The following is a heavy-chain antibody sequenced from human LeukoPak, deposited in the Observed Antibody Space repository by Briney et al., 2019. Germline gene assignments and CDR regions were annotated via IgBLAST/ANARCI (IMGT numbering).Heavy chain of an antibody. CDR2: FYSSGTT. Sequence: GGSLGLSWVVSGFTVSSKYMTWVRQAPGKGLEWVSVFYSSGTTNYADSVKGRFIISRDNSKNTLYLQMNSLRAEDTAVCYCASRGEYSSSWYGMDVWGQGTTVTVSS. CDR1: GFTVSSKY. D-gene: IGHD6-13*01. V-gene: IGHV3-53*01. CDR3: ASRGEYSSSWYGMDV. J-gene: IGHJ6*02.